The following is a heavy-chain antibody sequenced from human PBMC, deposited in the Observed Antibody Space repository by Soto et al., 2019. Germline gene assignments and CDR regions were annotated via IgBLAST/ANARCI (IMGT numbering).Heavy chain of an antibody. D-gene: IGHD3-16*01. CDR2: ISDDSSRT. V-gene: IGHV3-23*01. CDR3: VKGGWLDF. Sequence: GGSLRLSCAASGFSFSTFEMSWVRQAPGRGLEWVSFISDDSSRTYYADAVKGRFTISRDNSKYTLYLQMNSLTAEDTAGYACVKGGWLDFWGQGTLVTVSS. J-gene: IGHJ5*01. CDR1: GFSFSTFE.